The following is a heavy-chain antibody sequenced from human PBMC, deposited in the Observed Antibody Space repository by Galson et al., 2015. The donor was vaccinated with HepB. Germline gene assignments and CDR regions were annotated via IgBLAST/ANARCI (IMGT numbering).Heavy chain of an antibody. J-gene: IGHJ5*01. CDR3: ARGRGFSSSWYDF. V-gene: IGHV1-2*02. D-gene: IGHD6-13*01. CDR1: GYTFTGYH. Sequence: SVKVSCKASGYTFTGYHMHWVRQAPGQGLEWMGWINPNNGVTSYAQKFQGRVTKTRDTSISTVYMNRDTSTTTAYLEVRRLRSDDTAVYYCARGRGFSSSWYDFWGQGTLVTVSS. CDR2: INPNNGVT.